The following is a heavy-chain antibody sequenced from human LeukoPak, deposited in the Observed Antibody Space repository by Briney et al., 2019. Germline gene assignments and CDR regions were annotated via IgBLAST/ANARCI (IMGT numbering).Heavy chain of an antibody. CDR1: GYSFTNYW. CDR3: ARPAYGSTVLFDY. Sequence: GESLKISCKGSGYSFTNYWIGWVRQMPGKGLEWMGIIYPGDSDTRYSPSFQGQVTISADKSISTAYLKWSSLKASGTAMYYCARPAYGSTVLFDYWGQGTLVTVSS. J-gene: IGHJ4*02. D-gene: IGHD3-10*01. V-gene: IGHV5-51*01. CDR2: IYPGDSDT.